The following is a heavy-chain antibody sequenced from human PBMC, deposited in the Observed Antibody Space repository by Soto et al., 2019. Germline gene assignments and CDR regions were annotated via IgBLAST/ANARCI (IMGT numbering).Heavy chain of an antibody. CDR3: ARLMGTSFDL. D-gene: IGHD2-8*01. CDR2: ARNKVNGYTK. J-gene: IGHJ4*02. Sequence: EVQLVESGGGLVQPGGSLRLSCVASGFTFSDHFMDWLRQAPGKGLEGVGRARNKVNGYTKAHAASVRGRFTISRDDSKNSLYLQMNSLKPEDTAVYFCARLMGTSFDLWGQGTLVTVSS. V-gene: IGHV3-72*01. CDR1: GFTFSDHF.